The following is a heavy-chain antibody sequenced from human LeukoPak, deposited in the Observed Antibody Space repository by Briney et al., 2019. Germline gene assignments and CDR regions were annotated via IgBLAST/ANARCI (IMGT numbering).Heavy chain of an antibody. V-gene: IGHV4-34*01. D-gene: IGHD2-21*01. CDR3: ARGRALFQTFEYFHR. J-gene: IGHJ1*01. Sequence: SETLSLTCAVYGGSFSGYYWSWIRQPPGKGLEWIGDINHSGSTNYNPSLKSRVTVSVDTSKNQFSLKLIFVTAADTAVYYCARGRALFQTFEYFHRWGQGTLVTVSS. CDR1: GGSFSGYY. CDR2: INHSGST.